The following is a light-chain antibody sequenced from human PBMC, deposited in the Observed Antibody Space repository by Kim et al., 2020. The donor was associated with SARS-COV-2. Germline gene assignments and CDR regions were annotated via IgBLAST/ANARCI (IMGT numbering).Light chain of an antibody. CDR2: DAS. CDR3: QQVNNYPLT. V-gene: IGKV1-9*01. Sequence: IQLTQSPSSLSASVGDRVTITCRASQGISSYLAWYQRKPGKAPKLLIYDASTLQSGVPSRFSGSGSGTDFTLTVSSLQPEDFATYYCQQVNNYPLTFGGGTQVDIK. CDR1: QGISSY. J-gene: IGKJ4*01.